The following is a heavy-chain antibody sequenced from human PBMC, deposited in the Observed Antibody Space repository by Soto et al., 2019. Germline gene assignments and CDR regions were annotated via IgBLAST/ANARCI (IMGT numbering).Heavy chain of an antibody. V-gene: IGHV3-23*01. CDR2: ISGSGDST. J-gene: IGHJ4*02. D-gene: IGHD7-27*01. Sequence: LRLSCAASGFTFSSYAMSWVRQAPGKGLEWVSDISGSGDSTYYADAVKGRFTISRDNSKNTLYLQMNSRRDEDTAVYYRARGNLTGDGAYYFHYSCPGPLVSVS. CDR1: GFTFSSYA. CDR3: ARGNLTGDGAYYFHY.